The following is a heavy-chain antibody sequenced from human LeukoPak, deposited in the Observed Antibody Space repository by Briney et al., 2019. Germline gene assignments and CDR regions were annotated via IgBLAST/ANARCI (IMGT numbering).Heavy chain of an antibody. J-gene: IGHJ4*02. CDR2: ISSSGSNI. V-gene: IGHV3-48*03. D-gene: IGHD5-18*01. CDR3: ARVAFVDTAMAPFDY. Sequence: PGGSLRLSCAASGFTFSSYEMNWVRQAPGKGLEWVSYISSSGSNIDYVDSVKGRFTISRDNAKNSLYLQMNSLRAEDTAVYYCARVAFVDTAMAPFDYWGQGTLVTVSS. CDR1: GFTFSSYE.